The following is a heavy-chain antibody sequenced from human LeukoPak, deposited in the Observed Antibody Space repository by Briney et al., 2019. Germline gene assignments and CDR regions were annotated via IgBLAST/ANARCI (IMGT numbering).Heavy chain of an antibody. V-gene: IGHV3-15*01. CDR3: TTNGKYSGEGRFWFDP. CDR2: LKTNNDDGTP. Sequence: KPGGSLRLSCAVSGLSLKTAWMTWVRQVPGKGLEWVGRLKTNNDDGTPDYAASVKGRFIISKDDSKNTLYLQMNNLKTEDTAIYYCTTNGKYSGEGRFWFDPWGQGTLVTVSS. J-gene: IGHJ5*02. CDR1: GLSLKTAW. D-gene: IGHD6-19*01.